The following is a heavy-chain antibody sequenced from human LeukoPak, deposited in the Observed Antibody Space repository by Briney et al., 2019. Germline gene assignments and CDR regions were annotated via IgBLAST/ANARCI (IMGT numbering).Heavy chain of an antibody. J-gene: IGHJ5*02. D-gene: IGHD3-10*01. V-gene: IGHV4-34*01. CDR2: INHSGST. CDR1: GGSFSGYY. Sequence: SETLSLTCAVYGGSFSGYYWSWIRQPPGKGLEWIGEINHSGSTNHNPSLKSRVTISVDTSKNQFSLKLSSVTAADTAVYYCARHIGYYYGSGSYYRHNWFDPWGQGTLVTVSS. CDR3: ARHIGYYYGSGSYYRHNWFDP.